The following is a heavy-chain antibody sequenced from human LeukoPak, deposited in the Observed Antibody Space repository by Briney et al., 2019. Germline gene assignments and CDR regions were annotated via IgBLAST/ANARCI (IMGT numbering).Heavy chain of an antibody. CDR2: IYYSGST. D-gene: IGHD6-19*01. Sequence: SETLSLTCTVSGGSISSSSYYWGWIRQPPGKGLEWIGSIYYSGSTYYNPSLKSRVTISVDTSKNQFSLKLSSVTAADTAVYYCASRRVSWSSGPWHYFDYWGQGTLVTDSS. J-gene: IGHJ4*02. V-gene: IGHV4-39*01. CDR1: GGSISSSSYY. CDR3: ASRRVSWSSGPWHYFDY.